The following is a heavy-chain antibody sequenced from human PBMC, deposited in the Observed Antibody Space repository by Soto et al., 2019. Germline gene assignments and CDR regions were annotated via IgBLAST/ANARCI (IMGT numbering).Heavy chain of an antibody. J-gene: IGHJ5*02. CDR1: GYTFTVYY. Sequence: QVQLVQSGAEVKKPGASVKVSCKASGYTFTVYYMHWVRQAPGQGLEWMGWINPNSGGTNYAQKFQGWVTMTRDTSISTAYMELSRLRSDDTAVYYCARERIAVAGWFDPWGQGTLVTVSS. V-gene: IGHV1-2*04. CDR3: ARERIAVAGWFDP. CDR2: INPNSGGT. D-gene: IGHD6-19*01.